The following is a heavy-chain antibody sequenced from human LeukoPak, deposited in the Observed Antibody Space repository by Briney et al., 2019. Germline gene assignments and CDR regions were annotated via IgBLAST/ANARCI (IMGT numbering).Heavy chain of an antibody. Sequence: GGSLRLPCSASGFTFSAWDMHWVRQAPGEGLEWVSAISASGDRTYYGDSAKGRFTISRDNSKNTLYLQMNSLGAEDTALYYCAKRHCSGGTCYPLDYWGQGTLVTVSS. J-gene: IGHJ4*02. V-gene: IGHV3-23*01. CDR3: AKRHCSGGTCYPLDY. CDR1: GFTFSAWD. D-gene: IGHD2-15*01. CDR2: ISASGDRT.